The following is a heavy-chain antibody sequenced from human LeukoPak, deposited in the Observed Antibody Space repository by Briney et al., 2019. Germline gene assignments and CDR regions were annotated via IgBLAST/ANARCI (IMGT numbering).Heavy chain of an antibody. D-gene: IGHD1-26*01. CDR1: GFTFSSYA. V-gene: IGHV3-23*01. J-gene: IGHJ6*03. Sequence: GGSLRLSCAASGFTFSSYAMSWVRQAPGKGLEWVSSISGSGDSTYYADSVKGRFTISRDNSKNTLYLQMNSLRAEDTAVYYCARGWIVGAPSYYYYMDVWGKGTTVTVSS. CDR2: ISGSGDST. CDR3: ARGWIVGAPSYYYYMDV.